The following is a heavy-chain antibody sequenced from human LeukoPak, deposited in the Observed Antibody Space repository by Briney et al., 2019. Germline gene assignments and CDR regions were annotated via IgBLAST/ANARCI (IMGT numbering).Heavy chain of an antibody. CDR3: ARHDDYGDYVDWYFDL. Sequence: SETLSLTCTVSGGSISSYYWNWIRQPPGKGLEWIGYIYYSGSTNYNPSLKSRVTISVDTSKNHFSLKLSSVTAADTAVYYCARHDDYGDYVDWYFDLWGRGTLVTVSS. CDR2: IYYSGST. V-gene: IGHV4-59*01. D-gene: IGHD4-17*01. CDR1: GGSISSYY. J-gene: IGHJ2*01.